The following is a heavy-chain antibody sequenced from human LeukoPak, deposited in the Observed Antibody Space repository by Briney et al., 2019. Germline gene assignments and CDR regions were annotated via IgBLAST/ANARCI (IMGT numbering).Heavy chain of an antibody. CDR1: GYTFTSYA. CDR3: ATANYYDILTGYRKLQYYFDY. D-gene: IGHD3-9*01. J-gene: IGHJ4*02. Sequence: GASVKVSCKASGYTFTSYAISWVRQAPGQGLEWMGGIIPIFGTANYAQKFQGRVTITADESTSTAYMELSSLRSEDTAVYYCATANYYDILTGYRKLQYYFDYWGQGTLVTVSS. CDR2: IIPIFGTA. V-gene: IGHV1-69*13.